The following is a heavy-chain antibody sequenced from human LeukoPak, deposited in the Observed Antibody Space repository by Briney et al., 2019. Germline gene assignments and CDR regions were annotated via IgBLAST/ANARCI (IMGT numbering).Heavy chain of an antibody. CDR2: ILNDGRGK. Sequence: GGSLRLSCAASGFTFSSYGMHWVRQAPGKGLEWVAVILNDGRGKYYADSVKGRFTISRDNSKNTLYLQMNSLRVEDTAIYFCAKDLDSSGDSYWGQGTLVTVSS. J-gene: IGHJ4*02. D-gene: IGHD3-22*01. V-gene: IGHV3-30*18. CDR3: AKDLDSSGDSY. CDR1: GFTFSSYG.